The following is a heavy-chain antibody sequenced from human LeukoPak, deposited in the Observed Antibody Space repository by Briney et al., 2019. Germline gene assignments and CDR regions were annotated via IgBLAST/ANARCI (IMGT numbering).Heavy chain of an antibody. CDR3: ASGSGSYFDY. J-gene: IGHJ4*02. Sequence: PSLTLSLTCAVSGGSISSNIYSWSWIRQPPGKGLEWIGCIYHSGSTSYYPSLKSRVTVSVDRSKNQFSLKLSSVTAADTAVYFCASGSGSYFDYWGQGTLVTVSS. D-gene: IGHD3-10*01. V-gene: IGHV4-30-2*01. CDR2: IYHSGST. CDR1: GGSISSNIYS.